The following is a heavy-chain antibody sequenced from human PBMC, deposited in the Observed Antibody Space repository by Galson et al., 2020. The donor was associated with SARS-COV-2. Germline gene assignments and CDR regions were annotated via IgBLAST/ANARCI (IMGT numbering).Heavy chain of an antibody. D-gene: IGHD3-10*01. J-gene: IGHJ6*02. CDR3: AKEGLPGDFYGMDV. CDR2: IYSDGRT. Sequence: PGGSLRLSCAASGFTVSSKYMSWVRQAPGKGLQWVSVIYSDGRTKYADSVKGRFTISRDNSKNTLYLQMSSLRAEDTAVYHCAKEGLPGDFYGMDVWGQGTTVTVSS. V-gene: IGHV3-53*01. CDR1: GFTVSSKY.